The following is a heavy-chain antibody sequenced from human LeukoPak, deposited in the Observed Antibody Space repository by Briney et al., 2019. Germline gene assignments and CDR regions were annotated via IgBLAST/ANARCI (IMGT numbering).Heavy chain of an antibody. CDR1: GYTFTDYY. CDR3: VRPPQLIAAAGTYNWFDS. D-gene: IGHD6-13*01. Sequence: ASVKVSCKSSGYTFTDYYMHWVRQAPGQGLEWMGWINPNSGGTNCAQKFQGRVTMTRDTSINTAYMELSRLRSDDTAVYYCVRPPQLIAAAGTYNWFDSWGQGTLVTVSS. CDR2: INPNSGGT. J-gene: IGHJ5*01. V-gene: IGHV1-2*02.